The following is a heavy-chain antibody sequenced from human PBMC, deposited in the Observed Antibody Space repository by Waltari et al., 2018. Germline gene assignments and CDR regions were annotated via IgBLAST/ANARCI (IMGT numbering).Heavy chain of an antibody. Sequence: QLQLQESGPGLVKPSETLSLTCPVSGGSISSSSYSWGWIRQPPGKGLEWIGSIYYSGSTYYNPSLKSRVTISVDTSKNQFSLKLSSVTAADTAVYYCARHEVLRYSELYYFDYWGQGTLVTVSS. CDR2: IYYSGST. CDR1: GGSISSSSYS. CDR3: ARHEVLRYSELYYFDY. J-gene: IGHJ4*02. V-gene: IGHV4-39*01. D-gene: IGHD3-16*02.